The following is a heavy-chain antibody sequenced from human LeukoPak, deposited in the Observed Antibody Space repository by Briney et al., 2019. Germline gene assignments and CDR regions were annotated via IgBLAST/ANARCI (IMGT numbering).Heavy chain of an antibody. CDR1: GFTFSHYW. D-gene: IGHD2-15*01. J-gene: IGHJ4*02. Sequence: GGSLRLSCTASGFTFSHYWMSWVRQAPGKGLQWVADIKQDESEKYYVDSVKGRFTISRDNAKNSMYLQMNSLRAEDTAVYYCARDRYCSDSSCPHFDYWGQGTLVNVSS. V-gene: IGHV3-7*01. CDR2: IKQDESEK. CDR3: ARDRYCSDSSCPHFDY.